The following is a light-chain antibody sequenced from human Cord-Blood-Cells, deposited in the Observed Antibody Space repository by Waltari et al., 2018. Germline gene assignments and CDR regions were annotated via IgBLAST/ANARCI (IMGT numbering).Light chain of an antibody. V-gene: IGLV2-23*03. Sequence: QSALTQPASVSGSPGQSITISCTGTSSDVGSYNLVSWYQKHPGKAPKLMIYEGSKRPSGVSNPCSGSKSGNTASLTISGLQAEDEADYYCCSYAGSSTFDVVFGGGTKLTVL. J-gene: IGLJ2*01. CDR3: CSYAGSSTFDVV. CDR1: SSDVGSYNL. CDR2: EGS.